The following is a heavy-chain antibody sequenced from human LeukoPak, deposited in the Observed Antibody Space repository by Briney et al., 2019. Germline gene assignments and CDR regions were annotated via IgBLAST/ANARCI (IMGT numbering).Heavy chain of an antibody. CDR3: AREVSQLVRDLDY. Sequence: GGSLRLSCAASGFTFSRYWMHWVRQAPGKGLVWVSRINSDGSSTSYADSVKGRFTISRDNAKNTLYLQMNSLRGEDTAVYYCAREVSQLVRDLDYWGQGTLVTVSS. V-gene: IGHV3-74*01. D-gene: IGHD6-6*01. CDR1: GFTFSRYW. J-gene: IGHJ4*02. CDR2: INSDGSST.